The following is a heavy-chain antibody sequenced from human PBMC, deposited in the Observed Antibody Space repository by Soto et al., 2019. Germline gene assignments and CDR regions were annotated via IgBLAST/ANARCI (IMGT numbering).Heavy chain of an antibody. CDR3: AGHCSGVPGSYYGMDV. CDR1: GGTFSSYA. Sequence: QVQLVQSGAEVKKPGSSVKVSCKASGGTFSSYAISWVRQAPGQGLEWMGGIIPIFDTADYAQKFQGRVTITGVESTKTAYMELSSLRSEDTGVYYCAGHCSGVPGSYYGMDVWGQGTTVTVSS. V-gene: IGHV1-69*12. CDR2: IIPIFDTA. D-gene: IGHD2-15*01. J-gene: IGHJ6*02.